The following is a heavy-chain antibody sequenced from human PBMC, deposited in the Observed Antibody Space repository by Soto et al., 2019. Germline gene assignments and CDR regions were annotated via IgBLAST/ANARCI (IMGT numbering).Heavy chain of an antibody. D-gene: IGHD3-3*01. Sequence: QVQLVQSGAEVKKPGASVKVSCKASGYTFTSYAMHWVRQAPGQRLEWMGWINAGNGNTKYSQKFQGRVTITRDTSASTAYMELSSLRSEDTTVYYCATCYDFWSGFDYWGQGTLVTVSS. CDR1: GYTFTSYA. V-gene: IGHV1-3*01. CDR2: INAGNGNT. CDR3: ATCYDFWSGFDY. J-gene: IGHJ4*02.